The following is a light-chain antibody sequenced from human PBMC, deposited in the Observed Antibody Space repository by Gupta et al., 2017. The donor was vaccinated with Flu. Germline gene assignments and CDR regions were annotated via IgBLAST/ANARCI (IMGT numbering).Light chain of an antibody. CDR2: WAS. V-gene: IGKV4-1*01. Sequence: DIAMTQSPDSLAVSLGERATINCKSSQSVLFSSNHKNYLAWYQQKPGQPPKLLIYWASTRESGVPDRFSGSGSGTDFTLTISSLQPEDVAVYYCQQYYSSLSLTFGGGTKVEIK. CDR1: QSVLFSSNHKNY. J-gene: IGKJ4*01. CDR3: QQYYSSLSLT.